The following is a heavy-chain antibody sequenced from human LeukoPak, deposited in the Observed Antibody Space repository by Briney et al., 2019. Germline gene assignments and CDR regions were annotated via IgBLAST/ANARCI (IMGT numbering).Heavy chain of an antibody. J-gene: IGHJ4*02. Sequence: PSETLSLTCTVSGGSISTADYYWRWIRQPPGKGLEWIGYIYYSRSTYYNPSLKSRVTISVDTSKNQFFRKLTSVTPADTAVYYCARASCGADCYSFDYWGQGTLVTVSS. CDR1: GGSISTADYY. D-gene: IGHD2-21*02. CDR3: ARASCGADCYSFDY. V-gene: IGHV4-30-4*01. CDR2: IYYSRST.